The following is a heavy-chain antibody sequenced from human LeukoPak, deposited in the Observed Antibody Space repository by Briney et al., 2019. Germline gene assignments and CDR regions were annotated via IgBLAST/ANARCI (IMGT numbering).Heavy chain of an antibody. Sequence: PSETLSLTCAVYGGSFSGYYWSWIRQPPGKGLEWIGEINRSGSTNYNPSLKSRVTISVDTSKNQFSLRLSSVTAADTAVYYCARGRGYSSSWYFYWGQGTLVTVSS. CDR1: GGSFSGYY. J-gene: IGHJ4*02. V-gene: IGHV4-34*01. D-gene: IGHD6-13*01. CDR3: ARGRGYSSSWYFY. CDR2: INRSGST.